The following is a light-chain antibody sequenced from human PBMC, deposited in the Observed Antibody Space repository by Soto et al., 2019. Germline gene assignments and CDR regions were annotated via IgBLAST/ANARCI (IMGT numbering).Light chain of an antibody. V-gene: IGKV3-11*01. J-gene: IGKJ3*01. CDR2: DAS. CDR1: QSVGSF. CDR3: QHRSNWLGT. Sequence: EIVLTQSPATLSLSPGERATLSCRASQSVGSFLAWYQQKSGQTPRLLIYDASKRAPGIPARFSGSGSGTDCTLPVSSLEPEDFAVYYCQHRSNWLGTFGPGTKVDIK.